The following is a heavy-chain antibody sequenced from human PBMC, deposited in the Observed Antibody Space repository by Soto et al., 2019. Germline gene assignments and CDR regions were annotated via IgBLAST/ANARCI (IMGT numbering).Heavy chain of an antibody. J-gene: IGHJ4*02. Sequence: QVQLQESGPGLVKPSETLSLTCTVSGGSISSYYWSWIRQPPGKGLEWIGYIYYSGSTNYNPSLKGRVTISVDTSKNQFSLKLSSVTAADTAVYYCARELVPAAQTGGFDYWGQGTLVTVSS. CDR3: ARELVPAAQTGGFDY. CDR1: GGSISSYY. CDR2: IYYSGST. D-gene: IGHD2-2*01. V-gene: IGHV4-59*01.